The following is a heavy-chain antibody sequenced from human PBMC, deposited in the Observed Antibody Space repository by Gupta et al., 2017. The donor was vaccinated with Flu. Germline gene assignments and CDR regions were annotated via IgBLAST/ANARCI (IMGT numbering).Heavy chain of an antibody. CDR2: IYTSGST. CDR3: ARLSTTNYFDY. Sequence: QVQLQESGPGLVKPSETLSPTCTVSGGSISGFYWSWFRQPAGKGLECIGRIYTSGSTNYNPPLKSRVAMSVDTSKSQFALRLSSVTAADTAVYYCARLSTTNYFDYWGQGTLVTVSS. CDR1: GGSISGFY. J-gene: IGHJ4*02. V-gene: IGHV4-4*07.